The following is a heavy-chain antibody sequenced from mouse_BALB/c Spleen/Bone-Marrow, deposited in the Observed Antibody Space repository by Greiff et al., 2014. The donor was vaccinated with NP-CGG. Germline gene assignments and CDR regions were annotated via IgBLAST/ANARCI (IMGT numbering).Heavy chain of an antibody. CDR1: GFTFSDFY. CDR2: ISDGGSYI. V-gene: IGHV5-4*02. CDR3: TRDRGVQGYAMDY. Sequence: EVKLMESGGGLVKPGGSLKLSCAASGFTFSDFYMYWVRQTPEKRLEWVATISDGGSYIYYPDSVKGRFTISRDDAKNNLYLQMSSLKSEDTAMYYYTRDRGVQGYAMDYWGQGTSVTVSS. J-gene: IGHJ4*01. D-gene: IGHD2-14*01.